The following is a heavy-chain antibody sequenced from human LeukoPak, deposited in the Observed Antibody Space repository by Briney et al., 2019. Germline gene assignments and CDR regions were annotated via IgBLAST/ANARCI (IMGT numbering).Heavy chain of an antibody. Sequence: ASVKVSCKASGYTFTSYDINWVRQATGQGLEWMGWMNPNSGNTGYAQKFQGRVTITRNTSISTAYMELSSPRSEDTAVYYCARGSGCSGSYWYFDLWGRGTLVTVSS. J-gene: IGHJ2*01. D-gene: IGHD1-26*01. CDR1: GYTFTSYD. CDR2: MNPNSGNT. CDR3: ARGSGCSGSYWYFDL. V-gene: IGHV1-8*03.